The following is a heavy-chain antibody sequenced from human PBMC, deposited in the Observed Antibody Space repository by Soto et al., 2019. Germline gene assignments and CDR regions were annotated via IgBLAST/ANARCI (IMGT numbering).Heavy chain of an antibody. V-gene: IGHV1-24*01. CDR3: ATDMVCSSTSCFDY. CDR2: FDPEDGET. Sequence: ASVKVSCKVSGYTLTELSMHWVRQAPGKGLEWMGGFDPEDGETIYAQKFQGRVTMTEDTSTDTAYMELSSLRSEDTAVYYCATDMVCSSTSCFDYWGQGTLVTVSS. D-gene: IGHD2-2*01. J-gene: IGHJ4*02. CDR1: GYTLTELS.